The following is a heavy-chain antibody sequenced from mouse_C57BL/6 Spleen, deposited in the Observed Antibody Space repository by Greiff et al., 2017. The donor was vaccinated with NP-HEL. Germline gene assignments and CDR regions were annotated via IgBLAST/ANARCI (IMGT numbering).Heavy chain of an antibody. CDR2: IDPSDSYT. CDR3: ARPHYYGSSPDY. Sequence: QVQLQQPGAELVRPGTSVKLSCKASGYTFTSYWMHWVKQRPGQGLEWIGVIDPSDSYTNYNQKFKGKATLTVDTSSSTAYMQLSSLTSEDSAVYYCARPHYYGSSPDYWGQGTTLTVSS. CDR1: GYTFTSYW. V-gene: IGHV1-59*01. J-gene: IGHJ2*01. D-gene: IGHD1-1*01.